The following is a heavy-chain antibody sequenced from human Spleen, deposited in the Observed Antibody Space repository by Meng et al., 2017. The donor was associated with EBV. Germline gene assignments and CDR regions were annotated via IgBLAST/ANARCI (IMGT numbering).Heavy chain of an antibody. V-gene: IGHV1-69*01. CDR2: LIPMVGAP. CDR1: GGTFRSDA. Sequence: QAGGGVKKPGSSGKVSCRTSGGTFRSDAVSWVRQVPGQGLEWMGGLIPMVGAPHYAQKFQGRVTIIADESTSTHSMELNSLRSEDTAMYYCASESGRGFTPDYWGQGTLVTVSS. D-gene: IGHD3-10*01. J-gene: IGHJ4*02. CDR3: ASESGRGFTPDY.